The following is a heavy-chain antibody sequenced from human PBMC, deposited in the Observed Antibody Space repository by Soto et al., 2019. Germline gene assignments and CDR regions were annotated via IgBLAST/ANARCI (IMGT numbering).Heavy chain of an antibody. V-gene: IGHV3-23*01. CDR1: GLTFGSRA. CDR2: ITDTGGDA. CDR3: ARGSTDSYPGSRIFDF. Sequence: GGSLRLSCVASGLTFGSRAMSWVRQAPGEGLQWVSTITDTGGDAKYADSVRGRFVISRDNSKKTLYLQTTSLTAEDSAMYFCARGSTDSYPGSRIFDFWGRGTLVTVSS. J-gene: IGHJ4*02. D-gene: IGHD3-10*01.